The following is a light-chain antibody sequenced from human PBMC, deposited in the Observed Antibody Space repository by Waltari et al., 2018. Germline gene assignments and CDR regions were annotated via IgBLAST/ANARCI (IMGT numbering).Light chain of an antibody. CDR3: TAWDNSLSANV. Sequence: QSVLSQPPSASGTPGQRVTISCSGSSSNIGSNYVFWYQQLPGTAPKRLIHRNNQRPSGVPDRFSASKSGTSASLVISGLRSEDEADYYCTAWDNSLSANVFGSGSKVTVL. CDR1: SSNIGSNY. J-gene: IGLJ6*01. CDR2: RNN. V-gene: IGLV1-47*01.